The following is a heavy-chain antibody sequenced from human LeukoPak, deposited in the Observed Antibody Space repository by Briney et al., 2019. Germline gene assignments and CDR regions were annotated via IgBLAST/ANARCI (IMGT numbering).Heavy chain of an antibody. Sequence: GGSLRLSCAASGFTFSSYGMHWVRQAPGKGLEWVAFIRYDGSNKYYADSVKGRFTISRDNSKNTLYLQMNSLRAEDTAVYYCARDRGAAGPFDYWGQGTLVTVSS. V-gene: IGHV3-30*02. CDR2: IRYDGSNK. CDR3: ARDRGAAGPFDY. J-gene: IGHJ4*02. CDR1: GFTFSSYG. D-gene: IGHD6-13*01.